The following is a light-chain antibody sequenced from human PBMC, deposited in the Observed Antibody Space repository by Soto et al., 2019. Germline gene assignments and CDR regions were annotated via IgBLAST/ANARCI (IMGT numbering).Light chain of an antibody. Sequence: DIQMTQSPSSLSASVGERVQITCLASQVIRTSLALYQHKPGKVPKLLIYAASTLQSGVPSRFSGSGSGTDFTLTISSLQPEDVATYYCQKYNSAWWTFGQGTKVDIK. J-gene: IGKJ1*01. V-gene: IGKV1-27*01. CDR3: QKYNSAWWT. CDR2: AAS. CDR1: QVIRTS.